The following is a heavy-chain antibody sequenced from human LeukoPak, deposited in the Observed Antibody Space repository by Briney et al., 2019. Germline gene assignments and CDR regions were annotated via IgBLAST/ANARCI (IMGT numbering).Heavy chain of an antibody. CDR2: IKQDGSEK. CDR3: ARDGFVGAADY. V-gene: IGHV3-7*01. Sequence: GGSLRLSCAASKFIFSGYWMNWVRQAPGKGLEWVANIKQDGSEKQYVDSVRGRFTISRDNAKNSLYLQMNSLRVEDTAVYYCARDGFVGAADYWGQGTLVTVSS. D-gene: IGHD6-13*01. CDR1: KFIFSGYW. J-gene: IGHJ4*02.